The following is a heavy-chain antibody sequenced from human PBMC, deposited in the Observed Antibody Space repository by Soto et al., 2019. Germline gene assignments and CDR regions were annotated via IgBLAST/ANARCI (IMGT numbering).Heavy chain of an antibody. CDR2: IGDNGDST. CDR3: VKGITVTTRTDY. Sequence: DAHLLESGGGLVQPGGSLRLSCAVSGFTFSRYAMSWVRQAPGKGLEWVSGIGDNGDSTYYADAVKGRFTISRDNFRNTRYLQMNSLRADDTAVYYCVKGITVTTRTDYWGQGTLLTVSS. CDR1: GFTFSRYA. V-gene: IGHV3-23*01. D-gene: IGHD1-20*01. J-gene: IGHJ4*02.